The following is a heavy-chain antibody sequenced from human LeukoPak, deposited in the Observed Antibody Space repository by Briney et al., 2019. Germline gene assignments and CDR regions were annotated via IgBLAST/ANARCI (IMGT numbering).Heavy chain of an antibody. J-gene: IGHJ4*02. CDR2: CGMRVANYPT. D-gene: IGHD3-16*01. V-gene: IGHV3-72*01. Sequence: GGSLRLSCLTSGFTFSDHDMAWVRQPPGKGAEWLGRCGMRVANYPTEYAPSVRGRFIISRDDSQSSLYLQMNSLTIDDTAVYYCVRWTWASPLWGQGTLVTVVS. CDR1: GFTFSDHD. CDR3: VRWTWASPL.